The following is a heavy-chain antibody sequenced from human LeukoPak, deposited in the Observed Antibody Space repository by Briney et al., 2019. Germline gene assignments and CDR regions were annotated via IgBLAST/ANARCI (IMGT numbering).Heavy chain of an antibody. J-gene: IGHJ3*02. CDR1: GFTFSRYY. D-gene: IGHD2-2*01. CDR3: ARDGVPGARKGFDI. Sequence: GGSLRLSCAASGFTFSRYYMSWVRQAPGKGLEWVANIKEDGSEKNYVNPVRGRFTISRDNAKNSLYLQMNSLRGEDTAVYYCARDGVPGARKGFDIWGQGTMVTVSS. V-gene: IGHV3-7*01. CDR2: IKEDGSEK.